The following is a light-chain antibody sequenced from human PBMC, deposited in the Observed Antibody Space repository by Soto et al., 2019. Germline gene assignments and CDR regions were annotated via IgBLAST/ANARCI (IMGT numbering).Light chain of an antibody. V-gene: IGLV2-8*01. J-gene: IGLJ2*01. CDR1: SSDVGGHNH. CDR2: EVS. CDR3: SSYAGNMNLI. Sequence: SALTQPPSASGSPGQSVTISCTGSSSDVGGHNHVSWYQQHPGKAPKLMIYEVSKRPSGVPGRFSGSKSVNTASLTVTGLQAEDEADYYCSSYAGNMNLIFGGGTKVTVL.